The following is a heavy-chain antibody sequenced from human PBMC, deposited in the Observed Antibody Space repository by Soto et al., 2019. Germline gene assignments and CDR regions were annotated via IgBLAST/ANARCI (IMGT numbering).Heavy chain of an antibody. Sequence: QVQLQQWGAGLLEPSETLFLTCAVYGGSLNGYYWSWIRQAPGKGLEWIGEIDHGGSANYNPSLKSRAIGAVDSSKSQLSLTLTSVTAADTAVYYCARNVPGADYYYMDVWGEGTTVTVSS. CDR3: ARNVPGADYYYMDV. CDR2: IDHGGSA. V-gene: IGHV4-34*01. J-gene: IGHJ6*03. D-gene: IGHD3-10*02. CDR1: GGSLNGYY.